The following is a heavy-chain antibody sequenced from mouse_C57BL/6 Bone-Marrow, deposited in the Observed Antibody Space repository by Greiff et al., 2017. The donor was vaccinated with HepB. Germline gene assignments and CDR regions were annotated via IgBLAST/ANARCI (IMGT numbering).Heavy chain of an antibody. CDR1: GYSITSDY. V-gene: IGHV3-8*01. J-gene: IGHJ1*03. CDR3: ARGYGSREWYFDV. Sequence: EVKVVESGPGLAKPSQPLSLTCSVTGYSITSDYWNWIRKFPGNKLEYMGYISYSGSTYYNPSLKSRISITRDTSKNQYYLQLNSVTTEDTATYYCARGYGSREWYFDVWGTGTTVTVSS. D-gene: IGHD1-1*01. CDR2: ISYSGST.